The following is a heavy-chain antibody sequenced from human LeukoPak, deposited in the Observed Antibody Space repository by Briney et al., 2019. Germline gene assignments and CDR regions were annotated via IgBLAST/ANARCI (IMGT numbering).Heavy chain of an antibody. CDR1: GFTFSSYA. CDR2: ISGSGGST. J-gene: IGHJ6*02. D-gene: IGHD3-10*01. CDR3: ARDHFLWFGDSRPVYYYYGMDV. Sequence: GGSLRLSCAASGFTFSSYAMSWVRQAPGKGLEWVSAISGSGGSTYYADSVKGRFTISRDNSKNTLYLQMNSLRAEDTAVYYCARDHFLWFGDSRPVYYYYGMDVWGQGTTVTVSS. V-gene: IGHV3-23*01.